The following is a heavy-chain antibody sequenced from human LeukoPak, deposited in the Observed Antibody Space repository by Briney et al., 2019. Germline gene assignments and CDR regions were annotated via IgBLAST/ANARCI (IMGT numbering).Heavy chain of an antibody. CDR3: AVPYTPNGHDF. J-gene: IGHJ4*02. CDR1: GGSISSSIYY. Sequence: PSETLPLTCTVSGGSISSSIYYWGWIRQPPGKGLEWIGNMYSSGRTYYTPSLQSRVTISVDTSKNQFSLKLHSVTAADTAVYYCAVPYTPNGHDFWGQGTLVTVSS. CDR2: MYSSGRT. D-gene: IGHD3-16*01. V-gene: IGHV4-39*01.